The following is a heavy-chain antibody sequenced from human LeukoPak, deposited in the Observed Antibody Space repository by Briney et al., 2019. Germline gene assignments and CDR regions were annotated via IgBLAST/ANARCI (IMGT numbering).Heavy chain of an antibody. CDR3: ARHGTYRSARAYFDH. D-gene: IGHD6-19*01. CDR2: INPNSGGT. Sequence: ASVKVSCKASGYTFTGYYMHWVRQAPGQGLEWMGWINPNSGGTNYAQKFQGRVTMTRDTSISTAYMELSRLRSDDTAMYYCARHGTYRSARAYFDHWGQGTLVTVSA. J-gene: IGHJ4*02. CDR1: GYTFTGYY. V-gene: IGHV1-2*02.